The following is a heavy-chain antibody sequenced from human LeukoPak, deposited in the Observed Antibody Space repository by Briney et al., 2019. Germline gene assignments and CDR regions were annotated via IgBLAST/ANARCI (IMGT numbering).Heavy chain of an antibody. CDR1: GYTFTSYY. D-gene: IGHD3/OR15-3a*01. J-gene: IGHJ6*03. V-gene: IGHV1-46*01. CDR3: AKGSKGLLFTRDYYIDV. Sequence: ASVKVSCKASGYTFTSYYMHWVRQAPGQGLEWMGIINPSGGSTSYAQKFQGRVTMTRDMSTSTVYMELSSLRVEDAGVYYCAKGSKGLLFTRDYYIDVWGKGTTVTISS. CDR2: INPSGGST.